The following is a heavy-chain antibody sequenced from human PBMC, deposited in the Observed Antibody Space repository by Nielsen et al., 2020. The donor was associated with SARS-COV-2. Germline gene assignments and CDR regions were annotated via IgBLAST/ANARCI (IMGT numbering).Heavy chain of an antibody. J-gene: IGHJ4*02. Sequence: ASVKVSCKASGYTFTSYGISWVRQAPGQGLEWMGWISAYNGNTNYAQKLQGRVTMTTDTSTSTAYMELRSLRSDDTAVYYCARRYCSSTSCPIFDYWGQGTLVTVSS. D-gene: IGHD2-2*01. V-gene: IGHV1-18*01. CDR2: ISAYNGNT. CDR3: ARRYCSSTSCPIFDY. CDR1: GYTFTSYG.